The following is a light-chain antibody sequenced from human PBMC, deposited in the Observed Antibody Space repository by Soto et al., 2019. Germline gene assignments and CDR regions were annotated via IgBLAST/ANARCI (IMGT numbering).Light chain of an antibody. V-gene: IGLV2-14*03. CDR3: TSYTSSTPFYV. CDR2: DVS. Sequence: SVLTQPASVSGSPGQSITISCTGTSSDVGGYNYVSWYQHHPGKAPKLMIFDVSNRPSGVSHRFSGSKSGDTASLTISGLQAEDEADYYCTSYTSSTPFYVFGTGTKVTVL. CDR1: SSDVGGYNY. J-gene: IGLJ1*01.